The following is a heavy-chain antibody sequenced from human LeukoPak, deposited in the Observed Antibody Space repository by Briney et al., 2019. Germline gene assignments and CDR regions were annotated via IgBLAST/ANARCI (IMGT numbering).Heavy chain of an antibody. J-gene: IGHJ4*02. D-gene: IGHD5-18*01. Sequence: SVKVSCKASGGTFSSYGISWVRQAPGQGLEWMGGIIPIFGTANYAQKFQGRVTITADESTSTAYMELSSLRSEDTAVYYCARVGTATSPTNFDYWGQGTLVTVSS. CDR2: IIPIFGTA. CDR3: ARVGTATSPTNFDY. CDR1: GGTFSSYG. V-gene: IGHV1-69*13.